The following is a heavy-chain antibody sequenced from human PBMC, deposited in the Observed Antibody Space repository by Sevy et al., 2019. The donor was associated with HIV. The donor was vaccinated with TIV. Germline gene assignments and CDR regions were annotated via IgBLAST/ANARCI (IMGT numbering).Heavy chain of an antibody. CDR2: VSGSGGKR. J-gene: IGHJ3*01. CDR1: GFTFSNYG. Sequence: GGSLRLSCAAFGFTFSNYGMTWVRQAPGKGLEWVSSVSGSGGKRYNADSVKGRFTISRDNSKNTLYLQMNSLRAEDTAVNDGARRGNDYGGAFDFWGQGTVVTVSS. CDR3: ARRGNDYGGAFDF. D-gene: IGHD3-10*01. V-gene: IGHV3-23*01.